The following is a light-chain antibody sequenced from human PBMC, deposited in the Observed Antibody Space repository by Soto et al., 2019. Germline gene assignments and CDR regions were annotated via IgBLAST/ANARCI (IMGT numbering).Light chain of an antibody. J-gene: IGKJ2*01. CDR3: QQYDDLPYT. CDR1: QEISNA. Sequence: DIQMIQSPSSLSASIGDRVTITCRTSQEISNALNWYQQKPGKAPKLLIYDVSHLETGVPSRFSGGGSGTDFTFTINSLQAEDIATSYCQQYDDLPYTFGQGTKLEIK. CDR2: DVS. V-gene: IGKV1-33*01.